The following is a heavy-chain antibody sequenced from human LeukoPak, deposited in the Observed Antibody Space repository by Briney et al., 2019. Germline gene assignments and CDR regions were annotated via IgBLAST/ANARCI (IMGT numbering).Heavy chain of an antibody. CDR3: ATRGDILTGYPYYFDY. CDR2: ISGGST. J-gene: IGHJ4*02. Sequence: GGSLRLSCAASGFTVSSNEMSWVRQAPGKGLEWVSSISGGSTYYADSRKGRFTISRDNSKNTLYLQMNSLRAEDTAVYYCATRGDILTGYPYYFDYWGQGTLVTVSS. V-gene: IGHV3-38-3*01. D-gene: IGHD3-9*01. CDR1: GFTVSSNE.